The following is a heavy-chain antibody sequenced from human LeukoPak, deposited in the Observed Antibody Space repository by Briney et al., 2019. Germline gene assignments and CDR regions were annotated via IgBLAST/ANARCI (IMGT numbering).Heavy chain of an antibody. Sequence: SETLSLTCAVYGGSFSGYYWSWIRQPPGKGLEWIGEINHSGSTNYNPSLKSRVTISVDTSKNQFSLKLSSVTAADTAVYYCARGVVPAAISASWFDPWGQGTLVTVSS. V-gene: IGHV4-34*01. CDR3: ARGVVPAAISASWFDP. CDR1: GGSFSGYY. D-gene: IGHD2-2*02. CDR2: INHSGST. J-gene: IGHJ5*02.